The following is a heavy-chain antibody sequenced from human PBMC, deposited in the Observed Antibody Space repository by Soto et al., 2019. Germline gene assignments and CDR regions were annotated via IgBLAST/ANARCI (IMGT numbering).Heavy chain of an antibody. Sequence: EVQLVESGGGLIQPGGSLRLSCAASGFTVSSEYMSWVRQAPGKGLEWVSVIYTGGSTYYADSVKGRFTFSRDNSKNTVYLQTNSLRAEDTAVYYCARAYGGNPALFDPWGPGTLVTVSS. J-gene: IGHJ5*02. CDR2: IYTGGST. V-gene: IGHV3-53*01. D-gene: IGHD4-17*01. CDR1: GFTVSSEY. CDR3: ARAYGGNPALFDP.